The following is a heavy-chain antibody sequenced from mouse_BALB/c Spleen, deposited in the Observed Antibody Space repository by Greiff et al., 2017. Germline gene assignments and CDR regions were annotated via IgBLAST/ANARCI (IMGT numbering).Heavy chain of an antibody. Sequence: VKLVESGPGLVQPSQSLSITCTVSGFSLTSYGVHWVRQSPGKGLEWLGVIWSGGSTDYNAAFISRLSNSKDNSKSQVFFKMNSLQANDTAIYYCARAYGNYVGGAMDYWGQGTSVTVSS. D-gene: IGHD2-10*02. CDR2: IWSGGST. J-gene: IGHJ4*01. CDR3: ARAYGNYVGGAMDY. V-gene: IGHV2-2*02. CDR1: GFSLTSYG.